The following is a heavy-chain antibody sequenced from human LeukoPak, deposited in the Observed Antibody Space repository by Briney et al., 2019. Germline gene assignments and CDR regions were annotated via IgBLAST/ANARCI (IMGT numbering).Heavy chain of an antibody. CDR1: GDTFTTYY. CDR3: ARDCSGGSCFYFDH. V-gene: IGHV1-46*01. CDR2: INPSGGST. Sequence: GASVKVACKASGDTFTTYYMHWVRLAPGQGLEWMGIINPSGGSTSHAQKFQGRVTMTRDTSTSTVYMELSSLSSEDTAVYYCARDCSGGSCFYFDHWGQGTLVTVSS. D-gene: IGHD2-15*01. J-gene: IGHJ4*02.